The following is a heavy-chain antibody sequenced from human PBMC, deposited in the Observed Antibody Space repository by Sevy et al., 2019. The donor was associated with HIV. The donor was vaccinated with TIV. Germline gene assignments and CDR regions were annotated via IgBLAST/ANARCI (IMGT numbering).Heavy chain of an antibody. V-gene: IGHV1-69*13. D-gene: IGHD2-2*01. J-gene: IGHJ5*02. CDR2: IIPIFGTA. CDR3: ARDVSDYASFNWFDP. CDR1: GGTFSSYA. Sequence: ASVKVSCKASGGTFSSYAISWVRQAPGQGLEWMGGIIPIFGTANYAQKFQGRVTITADESTITAYMELSSLRSEDTAVYYCARDVSDYASFNWFDPWGQGTLVTVSS.